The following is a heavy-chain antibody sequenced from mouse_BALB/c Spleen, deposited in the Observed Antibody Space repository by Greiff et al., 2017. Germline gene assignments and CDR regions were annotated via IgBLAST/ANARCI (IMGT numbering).Heavy chain of an antibody. Sequence: QVQLKESGPDLVAPSQSLSITCTVSGFSLTSYGVHWVRQPPGKGLEWLVVIWSDGSTTYNSALKSRLSISKDNSKSQVFLKMNSLQTDDTAMYYCTRHYYGNYYAMDYWGQGTSVTVSS. CDR3: TRHYYGNYYAMDY. CDR2: IWSDGST. V-gene: IGHV2-6-2*01. D-gene: IGHD2-1*01. CDR1: GFSLTSYG. J-gene: IGHJ4*01.